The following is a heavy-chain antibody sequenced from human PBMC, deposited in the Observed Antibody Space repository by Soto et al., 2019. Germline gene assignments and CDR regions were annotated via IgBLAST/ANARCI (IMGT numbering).Heavy chain of an antibody. J-gene: IGHJ4*02. V-gene: IGHV1-8*01. CDR1: GYTFTSYD. CDR3: TRGPAGTGYCRRGYCYGRTHNLDY. CDR2: MNPHNANT. D-gene: IGHD2-15*01. Sequence: GSSVKVSCKASGYTFTSYDINWVRQAPGQGLEWMGWMNPHNANTAFAQKFQGRVTMTRDTSISTAYMELSSLTSEDTAIYYCTRGPAGTGYCRRGYCYGRTHNLDYWGQGTLVTVSS.